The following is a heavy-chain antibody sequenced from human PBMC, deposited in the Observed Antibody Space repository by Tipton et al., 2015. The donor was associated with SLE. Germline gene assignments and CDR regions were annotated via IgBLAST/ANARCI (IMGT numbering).Heavy chain of an antibody. CDR3: AKDAPITMIVVVIPPFDY. D-gene: IGHD3-22*01. CDR1: GFTFSSYA. CDR2: ISGSGGST. V-gene: IGHV3-23*01. J-gene: IGHJ4*02. Sequence: SLRLSCAASGFTFSSYAMSWVRQAPGKGLEWVSAISGSGGSTYYADSVKGRFTISRDNSKNTPYLQMNSLRAEDTAVYYCAKDAPITMIVVVIPPFDYWGQGTLVTVSS.